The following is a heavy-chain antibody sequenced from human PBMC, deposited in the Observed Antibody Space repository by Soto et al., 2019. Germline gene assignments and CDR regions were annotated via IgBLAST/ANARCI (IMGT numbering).Heavy chain of an antibody. J-gene: IGHJ4*02. CDR3: ATHPPYGPLDH. V-gene: IGHV4-39*01. CDR1: GGSISSSSNH. Sequence: SETLSLTCTVSGGSISSSSNHLGWIRQPPGKGLEWIGNIYYSENTYYNPSLKSRVTISVDTSKNQFSLRLTSVTAADTAVYYCATHPPYGPLDHWGQGTLVTVSS. CDR2: IYYSENT. D-gene: IGHD4-17*01.